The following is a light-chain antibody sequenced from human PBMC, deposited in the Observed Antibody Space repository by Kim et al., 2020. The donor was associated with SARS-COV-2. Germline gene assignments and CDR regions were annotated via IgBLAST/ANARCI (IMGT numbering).Light chain of an antibody. J-gene: IGKJ4*01. CDR3: QHLNSGRPLT. CDR2: SAS. CDR1: QGISTY. V-gene: IGKV1-9*01. Sequence: VGDRVPIPARALQGISTYLAGYQQKPGKAPNPLIFSASTLLSGVPSRFSGSGSGTDFTLTITSLQPEDFATYYCQHLNSGRPLTFGGGTKVDIK.